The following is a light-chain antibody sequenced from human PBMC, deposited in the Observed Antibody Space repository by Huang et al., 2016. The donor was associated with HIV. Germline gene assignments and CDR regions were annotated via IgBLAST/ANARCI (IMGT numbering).Light chain of an antibody. CDR3: QQFNNWPPRFT. CDR2: GAS. CDR1: QNIGDN. Sequence: EIVMTQSPATLSVSPGERATLSCRASQNIGDNLTWSADKPGQAPRLLIYGASTRATGIPPRFSGSGSGTEFTLTISGLGSEDFAVYYCQQFNNWPPRFTFGPGTTVDVK. J-gene: IGKJ3*01. V-gene: IGKV3-15*01.